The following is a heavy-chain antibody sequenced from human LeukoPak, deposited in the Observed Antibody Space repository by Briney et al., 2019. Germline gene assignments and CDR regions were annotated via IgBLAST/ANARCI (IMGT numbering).Heavy chain of an antibody. D-gene: IGHD3-10*01. CDR2: MFHSGNT. CDR3: ARGPMDGDYNCAIDV. Sequence: SETLSLTCTVSGGSISNSYWSWIRQSPGKGLEWIGFMFHSGNTNYNPSLKSRVTISADTSENQFPLKLNSVTAADSAVYYCARGPMDGDYNCAIDVWGQGTTVTVSS. J-gene: IGHJ6*02. V-gene: IGHV4-59*01. CDR1: GGSISNSY.